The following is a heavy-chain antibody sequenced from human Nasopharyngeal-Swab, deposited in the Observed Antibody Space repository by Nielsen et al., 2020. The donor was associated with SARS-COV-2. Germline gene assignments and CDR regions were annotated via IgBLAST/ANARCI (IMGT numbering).Heavy chain of an antibody. CDR3: AKDLTRGDLVTSNAFDI. CDR1: GFIFEDYA. Sequence: GGSLRLSFAASGFIFEDYAMHWVRQPPGKGLEWVSHISWNSGSIGYAASVKGRFTISRDNAKKSLYLQMNSLRAEDSALYYCAKDLTRGDLVTSNAFDIWGQGTVVTVS. V-gene: IGHV3-9*01. J-gene: IGHJ3*02. D-gene: IGHD2-21*02. CDR2: ISWNSGSI.